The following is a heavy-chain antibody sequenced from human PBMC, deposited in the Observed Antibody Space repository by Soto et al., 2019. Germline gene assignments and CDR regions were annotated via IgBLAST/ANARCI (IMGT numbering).Heavy chain of an antibody. V-gene: IGHV4-30-2*01. J-gene: IGHJ5*02. CDR2: IYHGGIT. CDR3: ARVGEQWLANWFDP. Sequence: LSLTCAVSGGSISSGDYSWSWIRQPPGKGLEWIGYIYHGGITYYNPSLESRVTISVDRSKNQFSLKLSSMTAADTAVYYCARVGEQWLANWFDPWGQGTLVTVSS. CDR1: GGSISSGDYS. D-gene: IGHD6-19*01.